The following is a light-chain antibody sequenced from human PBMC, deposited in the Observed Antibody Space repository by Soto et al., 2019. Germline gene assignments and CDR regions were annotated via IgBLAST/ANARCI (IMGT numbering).Light chain of an antibody. CDR1: SNDVGGYNY. CDR3: TACTNTLNVV. V-gene: IGLV2-14*03. J-gene: IGLJ2*01. CDR2: HVS. Sequence: QSALTQPASVSGSPGQSLTISCTGTSNDVGGYNYVSWLQQHPGEAPKLIIHHVSIRPSGVSDRFSGSKSGNTASLTISGLQAEDEADYYCTACTNTLNVVFGGGTKLTVL.